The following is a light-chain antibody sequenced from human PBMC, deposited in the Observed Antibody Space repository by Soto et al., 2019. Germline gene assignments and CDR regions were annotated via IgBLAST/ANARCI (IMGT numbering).Light chain of an antibody. CDR3: QQYISFPYT. Sequence: DIQMTQSPSTLSASVGDRVTITCRASQSFSSWLAWYQQKPGKAPKLLIYKASTLESGVPSRFSGSGSGTEITRTISSLQPDYFATYYCQQYISFPYTFGQGTKLEIK. J-gene: IGKJ2*01. V-gene: IGKV1-5*03. CDR2: KAS. CDR1: QSFSSW.